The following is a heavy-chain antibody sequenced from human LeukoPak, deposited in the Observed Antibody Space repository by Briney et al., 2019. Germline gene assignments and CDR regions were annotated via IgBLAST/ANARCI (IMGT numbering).Heavy chain of an antibody. J-gene: IGHJ4*02. D-gene: IGHD3-3*01. CDR1: GLTVSSKY. Sequence: GGSLRLSCAASGLTVSSKYMSWVRQAPGKGLEWVSLIYSGGSTYYAESVKGRFTISRDNSKNTLYLQMNSLRVEDTAVYYCARVDGYDFFFDYWGQGTLVTVSS. CDR3: ARVDGYDFFFDY. CDR2: IYSGGST. V-gene: IGHV3-66*01.